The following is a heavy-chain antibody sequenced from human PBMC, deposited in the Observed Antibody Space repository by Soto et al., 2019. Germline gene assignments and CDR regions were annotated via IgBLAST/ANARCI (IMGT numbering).Heavy chain of an antibody. CDR1: GFTFSSYS. Sequence: GGSLRLSCAASGFTFSSYSMNWVRQAPGKGLEWVSSISSSSSYIYYADSVKGRFTISRDNAKNTLYLQMNSLRDEDTAVYYCARDSRCTNGVCYYYYYMDVWGKGTTVTVSS. CDR3: ARDSRCTNGVCYYYYYMDV. J-gene: IGHJ6*03. V-gene: IGHV3-21*01. CDR2: ISSSSSYI. D-gene: IGHD2-8*01.